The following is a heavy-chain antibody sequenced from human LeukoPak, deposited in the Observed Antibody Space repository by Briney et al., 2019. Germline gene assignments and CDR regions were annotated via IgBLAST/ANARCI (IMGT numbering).Heavy chain of an antibody. Sequence: SETLSLTCTVSGGSISDYYWNWIRQPPGKGLEWIGYIYYSGNNTYNPPLKSRVPMSVDTAKNQFSLKLRSVTAADTAVYYCARGDFCSKSNCYLRPMDVWGKGTTVTVSS. J-gene: IGHJ6*03. CDR3: ARGDFCSKSNCYLRPMDV. V-gene: IGHV4-59*01. D-gene: IGHD3-3*01. CDR2: IYYSGNN. CDR1: GGSISDYY.